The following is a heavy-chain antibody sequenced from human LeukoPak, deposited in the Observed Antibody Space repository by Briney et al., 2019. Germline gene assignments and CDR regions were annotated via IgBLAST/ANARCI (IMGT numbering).Heavy chain of an antibody. V-gene: IGHV3-48*01. CDR2: ISSSSTTI. CDR3: ARERFGELFGLHASDI. Sequence: GGSLRLSCAASGFTFSSYNMNWVRQAPGKGLEWVSHISSSSTTIYYADSVKGRFTISRDNAKNSLYLRMNSLRAEDTAVYYCARERFGELFGLHASDIWGQGTMVTVSS. J-gene: IGHJ3*02. CDR1: GFTFSSYN. D-gene: IGHD3-10*01.